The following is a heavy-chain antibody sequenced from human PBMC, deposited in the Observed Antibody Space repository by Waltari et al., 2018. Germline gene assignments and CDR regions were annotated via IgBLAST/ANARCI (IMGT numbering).Heavy chain of an antibody. CDR1: GYTLAGLS. D-gene: IGHD2-15*01. CDR3: HLTGRNIVLAGGSPSFYSYMDV. V-gene: IGHV1-24*01. Sequence: QVQVEQSGSEVKRPGASVRVSCTVPGYTLAGLSLAWGRQVPPKGLEWMGRLDREDGETTYAQHFQGRITVTEDTSTNTAYMGLRTLVSDDTAVYFCHLTGRNIVLAGGSPSFYSYMDVWGRGTTVTVS. CDR2: LDREDGET. J-gene: IGHJ6*03.